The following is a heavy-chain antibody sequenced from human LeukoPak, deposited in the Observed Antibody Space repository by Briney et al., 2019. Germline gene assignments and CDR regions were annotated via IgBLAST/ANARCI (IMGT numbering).Heavy chain of an antibody. CDR2: ISTGSTTI. CDR3: ARAAYCGGDCYYFDY. V-gene: IGHV3-48*02. CDR1: GGSISSSS. D-gene: IGHD2-21*02. J-gene: IGHJ4*02. Sequence: ETLSLTCTVSGGSISSSSYYWGWIRQAPGKGLEWVSYISTGSTTIYYADSVKGRFTISRDNARNSLYLQMNSLRDEDTAVYYCARAAYCGGDCYYFDYWGQGILVTVSS.